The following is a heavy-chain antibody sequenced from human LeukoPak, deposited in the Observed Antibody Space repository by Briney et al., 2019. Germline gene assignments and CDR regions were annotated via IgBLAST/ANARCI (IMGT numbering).Heavy chain of an antibody. Sequence: ASVKVSCKASGYTFTSYYMHWVRQAPGQGLEWMGIINPSGGSTSYAQKFQGRVTMTRDTSTSTVYMELSSLRSEDTAVYYCARDVGGGSFSGPNLLFDYWGQGTLVTVSS. CDR3: ARDVGGGSFSGPNLLFDY. J-gene: IGHJ4*02. V-gene: IGHV1-46*01. D-gene: IGHD1-26*01. CDR1: GYTFTSYY. CDR2: INPSGGST.